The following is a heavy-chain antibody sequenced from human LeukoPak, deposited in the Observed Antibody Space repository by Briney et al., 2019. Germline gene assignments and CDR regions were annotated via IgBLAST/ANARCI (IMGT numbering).Heavy chain of an antibody. CDR2: IYCSGST. J-gene: IGHJ4*02. V-gene: IGHV4-59*11. Sequence: TEGLSQSCTVSVGSFSSHYWSWIPRPPGKGLEGIGYIYCSGSTNYNPSLKSRVTISVDTSKNQLSLKLSSVTAADTAVYYCAREPYYYGSGRGFDYWGQGTLVTVSS. D-gene: IGHD3-10*01. CDR3: AREPYYYGSGRGFDY. CDR1: VGSFSSHY.